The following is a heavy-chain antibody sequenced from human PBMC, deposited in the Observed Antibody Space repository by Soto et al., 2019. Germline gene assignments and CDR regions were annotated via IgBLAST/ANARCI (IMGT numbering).Heavy chain of an antibody. CDR1: GYTFTSYG. CDR3: ARQYSSGWYGYYYGMDV. V-gene: IGHV1-18*01. CDR2: ISAYNGNT. J-gene: IGHJ6*02. Sequence: QVQQVQSGAEVKKPGASVKVSCKASGYTFTSYGISWVRQAPGQGLEWMGWISAYNGNTNYAQKLQGRVTMTTDTSTSTAYMELRSLRSDDTAVYYCARQYSSGWYGYYYGMDVWGQGTTVTVSS. D-gene: IGHD6-19*01.